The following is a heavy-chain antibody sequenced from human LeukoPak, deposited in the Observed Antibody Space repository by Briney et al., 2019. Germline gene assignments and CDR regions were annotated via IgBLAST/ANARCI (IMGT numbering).Heavy chain of an antibody. V-gene: IGHV3-33*01. D-gene: IGHD6-19*01. CDR1: GFTFSSYG. Sequence: GGSLRLSCAASGFTFSSYGMHWVRQAPGKGLEWVAVIWYDGSNKYYADSVKGRFTISRDNSKNTLYLQMNSLRAEDTAVYYCASQTTRRLPIAVADYFDYWGQGTLVTVSS. CDR2: IWYDGSNK. CDR3: ASQTTRRLPIAVADYFDY. J-gene: IGHJ4*02.